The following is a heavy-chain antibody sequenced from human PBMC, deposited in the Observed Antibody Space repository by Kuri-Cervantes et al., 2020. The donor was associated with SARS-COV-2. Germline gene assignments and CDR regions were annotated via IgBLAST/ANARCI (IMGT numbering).Heavy chain of an antibody. Sequence: ASVKVSCKASGYTFTSYGISWVRQAPGQGLEWMGWMSAYNGNTNYAQKLQGRVTMTTDTSTSTAYMELRSLRSDDTAVYYCARDAGQWLGDNWFDPWGQGTLVTVSS. CDR2: MSAYNGNT. D-gene: IGHD6-19*01. CDR1: GYTFTSYG. V-gene: IGHV1-18*01. J-gene: IGHJ5*02. CDR3: ARDAGQWLGDNWFDP.